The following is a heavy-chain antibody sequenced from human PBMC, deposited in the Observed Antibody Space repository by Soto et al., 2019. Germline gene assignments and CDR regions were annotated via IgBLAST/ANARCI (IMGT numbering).Heavy chain of an antibody. Sequence: GGSLRLSCAASGFTFSSYGMHWVRQAPGKGLEWVAVISYDGSNKYYADSVKGRFTISRDNSKNTLYLQMNSLRAEDTAVYYCAKVVGAYCGGDCPSYFDYWGQGTLVTVSS. V-gene: IGHV3-30*18. CDR2: ISYDGSNK. D-gene: IGHD2-21*02. CDR3: AKVVGAYCGGDCPSYFDY. J-gene: IGHJ4*02. CDR1: GFTFSSYG.